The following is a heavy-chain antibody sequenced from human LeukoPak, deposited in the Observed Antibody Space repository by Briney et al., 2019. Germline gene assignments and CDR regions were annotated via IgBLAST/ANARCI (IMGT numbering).Heavy chain of an antibody. J-gene: IGHJ3*02. D-gene: IGHD4-17*01. CDR1: GYTFTGYY. Sequence: ASVKVSCKASGYTFTGYYMHWVRQAPGQGLEWMGWINPNSGGTNYAQKFQGRVTMTRDTSISTAYMELSRLRSGDTAVYYCARAYGTKGAFDIWGQGTMVTVSS. CDR2: INPNSGGT. V-gene: IGHV1-2*02. CDR3: ARAYGTKGAFDI.